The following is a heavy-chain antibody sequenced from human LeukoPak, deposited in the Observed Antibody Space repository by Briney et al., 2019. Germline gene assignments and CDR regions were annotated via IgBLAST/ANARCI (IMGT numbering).Heavy chain of an antibody. CDR2: IYYSGST. J-gene: IGHJ4*02. CDR1: GGSISSSSYY. D-gene: IGHD3-10*01. V-gene: IGHV4-39*01. CDR3: ARHPALWFGEPLDY. Sequence: PSETLSLTCTVSGGSISSSSYYWGWIRQPPGKGLEGVGSIYYSGSTYYNPSLKSRVTISVDTSKNQFSLKLSSVTAADTAVYYCARHPALWFGEPLDYWGQGTLVTVSS.